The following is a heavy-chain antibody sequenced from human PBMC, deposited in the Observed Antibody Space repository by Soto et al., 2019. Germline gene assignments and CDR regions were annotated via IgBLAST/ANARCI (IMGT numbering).Heavy chain of an antibody. CDR1: DGSISSSSYY. D-gene: IGHD2-2*01. CDR2: IYNSGST. Sequence: QLQLQESGQGLVKPSETLSLTCTVSDGSISSSSYYWGWIRQPPGKGLEWIGSIYNSGSTYYNPSLKSLVTASVDTFKKQFPLKLSSVTVASQALDYCLGSFISTSCYRDEDFQHWVQGTLVTVSS. J-gene: IGHJ1*01. CDR3: LGSFISTSCYRDEDFQH. V-gene: IGHV4-39*01.